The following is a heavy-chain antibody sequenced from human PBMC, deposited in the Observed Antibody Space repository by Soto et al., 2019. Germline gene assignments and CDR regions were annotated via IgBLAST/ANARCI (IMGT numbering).Heavy chain of an antibody. CDR2: INHSGST. Sequence: QVQLQQWGAGLLKPSETLSLTCAVYGGSFSGYYWSWIHQPPAKGLEWIGEINHSGSTNYNPSLKSRVTISVDTSKNQFSLKLSSVTAADTAVYYCARFSSLRSVYFDYWGQGTLVTVSS. CDR1: GGSFSGYY. J-gene: IGHJ4*02. V-gene: IGHV4-34*01. CDR3: ARFSSLRSVYFDY.